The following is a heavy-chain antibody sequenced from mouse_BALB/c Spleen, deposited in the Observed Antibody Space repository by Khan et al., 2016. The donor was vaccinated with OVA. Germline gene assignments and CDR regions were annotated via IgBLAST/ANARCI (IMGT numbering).Heavy chain of an antibody. V-gene: IGHV2-6*02. D-gene: IGHD2-3*01. J-gene: IGHJ4*01. CDR2: IWSDGST. Sequence: VQLQQSGPGLVAPSQSLSITCTVSGFSLTSYGVHWVRQPPGKGLEWLVVIWSDGSTNYNSVLKSRLSISKDNSKSQVFLKMNSLQTDDTAIYYCARWFDGYSSLYAMDYGGQGTSVPVAS. CDR3: ARWFDGYSSLYAMDY. CDR1: GFSLTSYG.